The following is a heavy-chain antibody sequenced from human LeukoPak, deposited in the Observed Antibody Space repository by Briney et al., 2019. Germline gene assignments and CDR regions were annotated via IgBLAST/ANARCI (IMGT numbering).Heavy chain of an antibody. V-gene: IGHV3-20*04. CDR3: ASGVLAANYFDY. D-gene: IGHD2-15*01. CDR1: GFTFDDYG. CDR2: INWNGGST. J-gene: IGHJ4*02. Sequence: GGSLRLSCAASGFTFDDYGMSWVRQAPGKGLEWVSGINWNGGSTGYADSVKGRFTISRDNAKNSLYLQMNSLRDEDTALYYCASGVLAANYFDYWGQGTLVTVSS.